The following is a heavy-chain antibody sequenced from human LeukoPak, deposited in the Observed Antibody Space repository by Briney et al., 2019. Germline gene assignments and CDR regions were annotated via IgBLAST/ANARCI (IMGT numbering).Heavy chain of an antibody. J-gene: IGHJ4*02. V-gene: IGHV3-30*02. D-gene: IGHD3-9*01. CDR3: AKVLRLRYFDWPPLDY. CDR1: GFTFSSYG. CDR2: IRYDGSNK. Sequence: PGGSLRLSCAASGFTFSSYGMHWVRQAPGKGLEWAAFIRYDGSNKYYADSVKGRFTISRDNSKNTLYLQMNSLRAEDTAVYYCAKVLRLRYFDWPPLDYWGQGTLVTVSS.